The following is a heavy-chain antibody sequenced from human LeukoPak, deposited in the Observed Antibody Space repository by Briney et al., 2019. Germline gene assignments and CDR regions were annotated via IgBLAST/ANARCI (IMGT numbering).Heavy chain of an antibody. CDR3: ARGGIQLWRDFDY. Sequence: TSETLSLTCTVSGGSISSSSYYWGWIRQPPGKGLEWIGSIYYSGSTYYNPSLKSRVTISVDTSKNQFSLKLSSVTAADTAVYYCARGGIQLWRDFDYWGQGTLVTVSS. V-gene: IGHV4-39*07. D-gene: IGHD5-18*01. CDR1: GGSISSSSYY. CDR2: IYYSGST. J-gene: IGHJ4*02.